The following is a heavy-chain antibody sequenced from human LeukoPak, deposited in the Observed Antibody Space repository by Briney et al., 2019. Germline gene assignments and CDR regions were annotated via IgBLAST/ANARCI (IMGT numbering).Heavy chain of an antibody. CDR1: GFTFDDYG. CDR3: ARDLTLGYCSGGSCYDNHMITFGGVITNDGFDI. CDR2: INWNGGST. J-gene: IGHJ3*02. Sequence: PGGSLRLSCVASGFTFDDYGMSWVRQVPGKGLEWVSGINWNGGSTGYADSVKGRSTIYRDNAKNSLYLQMNSLRDEDTDLYYCARDLTLGYCSGGSCYDNHMITFGGVITNDGFDIWGQGTMVTVSS. V-gene: IGHV3-20*04. D-gene: IGHD2-15*01.